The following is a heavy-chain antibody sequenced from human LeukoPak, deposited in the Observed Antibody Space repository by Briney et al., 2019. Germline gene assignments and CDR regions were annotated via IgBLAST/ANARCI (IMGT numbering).Heavy chain of an antibody. Sequence: GGSLRLSCAGSVFTFSNYAMSWVRQAPGKGLEWVSVISGNGDTTYYADSVKGRFTISRDNSKNTLYLQMNSLRAEDTAIYSRAKDYRGSGYFFDVWGQGTMVAVSS. J-gene: IGHJ3*01. CDR3: AKDYRGSGYFFDV. CDR1: VFTFSNYA. D-gene: IGHD3-3*01. CDR2: ISGNGDTT. V-gene: IGHV3-23*01.